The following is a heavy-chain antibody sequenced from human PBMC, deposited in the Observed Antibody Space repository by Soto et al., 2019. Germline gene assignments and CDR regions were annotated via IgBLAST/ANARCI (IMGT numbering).Heavy chain of an antibody. Sequence: GGPLRLSCAASGFTFSNYGMHWVRQAPGKGLERVAVISYDGSNKYYADSVKGRFTIARDNSKNTLYLQMNSLRPEDTAVYYCAKAVGYCSSTSCRDYYFYYGMDVWGQGTTVTVSS. CDR1: GFTFSNYG. D-gene: IGHD2-2*01. V-gene: IGHV3-30*18. CDR2: ISYDGSNK. CDR3: AKAVGYCSSTSCRDYYFYYGMDV. J-gene: IGHJ6*02.